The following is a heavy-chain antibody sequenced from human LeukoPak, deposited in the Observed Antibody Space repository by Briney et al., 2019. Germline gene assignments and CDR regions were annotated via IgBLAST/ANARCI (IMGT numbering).Heavy chain of an antibody. CDR3: AKNRRGKSAGYLDY. V-gene: IGHV3-30*02. CDR1: GFTFSTYG. D-gene: IGHD1-14*01. J-gene: IGHJ4*02. CDR2: IRFDGSDK. Sequence: GGSLRLSCSVSGFTFSTYGIHWVRQAPGKGLEWVAFIRFDGSDKYYADSVKGRFTISRDNSKNTLFLQMISLRTEDTAVYYCAKNRRGKSAGYLDYWGQGTLVTVSS.